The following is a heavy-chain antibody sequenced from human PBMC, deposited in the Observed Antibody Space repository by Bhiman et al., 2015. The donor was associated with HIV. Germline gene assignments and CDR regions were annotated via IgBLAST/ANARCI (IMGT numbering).Heavy chain of an antibody. J-gene: IGHJ4*02. CDR3: TQGWVRD. V-gene: IGHV3-15*01. CDR1: GFTFSTYW. CDR2: IKSKVDGETT. D-gene: IGHD3-16*01. Sequence: EVQLVESGGGLVQPGGSLRLSCAASGFTFSTYWMGWVRRAPGKGLEWVGRIKSKVDGETTDYAAPVKGRFTVSRDDSQNTLYLQMNSLKIEDTAVYYCTQGWVRDWGQGTLVTVSS.